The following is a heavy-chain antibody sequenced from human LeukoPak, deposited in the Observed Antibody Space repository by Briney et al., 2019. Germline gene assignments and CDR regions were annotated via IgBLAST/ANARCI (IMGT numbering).Heavy chain of an antibody. D-gene: IGHD3-22*01. CDR1: GYTFTSYG. V-gene: IGHV1-18*01. Sequence: ASVKVSCKASGYTFTSYGISWVRQAPGQGLEWMGWISAHNGNTNYAQKLQGRVTMTTDTSTSTAYMELRSLRSDDTAVYYCAISYYDSSGYYYGPYFDYWGQGTLVTVSS. CDR2: ISAHNGNT. CDR3: AISYYDSSGYYYGPYFDY. J-gene: IGHJ4*02.